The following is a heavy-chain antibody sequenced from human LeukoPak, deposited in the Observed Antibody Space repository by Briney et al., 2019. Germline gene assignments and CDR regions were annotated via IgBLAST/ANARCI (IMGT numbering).Heavy chain of an antibody. Sequence: GESLQISCKGSGYSFTSYWIGWVRQLPGKGLEWMGIIYPGDSDTRYSPSFQGQVTISADKSISTAYLQWSSLEASDTAMYYCARRSSSSWYLDYWGQGTLVTVSS. J-gene: IGHJ4*02. CDR2: IYPGDSDT. CDR1: GYSFTSYW. D-gene: IGHD6-13*01. CDR3: ARRSSSSWYLDY. V-gene: IGHV5-51*01.